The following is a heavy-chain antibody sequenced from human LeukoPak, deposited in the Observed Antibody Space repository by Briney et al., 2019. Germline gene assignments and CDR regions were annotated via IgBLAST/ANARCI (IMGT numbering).Heavy chain of an antibody. Sequence: TSHTLSLTCSVSGGSMTRVGYSWGWIRQPPGKGLEWIGSISHGGITYYNSSLESRITISLDRSKNQFSLNLTSVTAADTAVYYCARLVQWFDYWGQGIPVTVSS. CDR3: ARLVQWFDY. V-gene: IGHV4-30-2*01. CDR1: GGSMTRVGYS. J-gene: IGHJ5*01. CDR2: ISHGGIT. D-gene: IGHD3-10*02.